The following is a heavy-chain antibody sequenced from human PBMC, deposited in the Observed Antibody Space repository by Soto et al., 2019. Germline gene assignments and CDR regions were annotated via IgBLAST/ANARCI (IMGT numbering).Heavy chain of an antibody. J-gene: IGHJ6*02. CDR3: AKPYYYGSVPGGGYYYYGMDV. CDR1: GFTFSSYA. D-gene: IGHD3-10*01. Sequence: GGSLRLSCAASGFTFSSYAMSWVRQAPGKGLEWVSAISGSGGSTYYADSVKGRFTISRDNSKNTLYLQMNSLRAEDTAVYYCAKPYYYGSVPGGGYYYYGMDVWGQGTTVTVSS. CDR2: ISGSGGST. V-gene: IGHV3-23*01.